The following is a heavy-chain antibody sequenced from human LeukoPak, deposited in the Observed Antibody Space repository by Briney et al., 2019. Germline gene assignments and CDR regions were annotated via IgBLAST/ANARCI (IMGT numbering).Heavy chain of an antibody. Sequence: ASVKVSCKASGYTFTSYDINWVRQATGQGLEWMGWMNPNSGNTGYAQKFQGRVTMTRNTSISTAYMELSSLRSEDTAVYYCASVGPYYDFWSGYLYYYYGMDVWGQGTTVTVSS. CDR1: GYTFTSYD. CDR3: ASVGPYYDFWSGYLYYYYGMDV. CDR2: MNPNSGNT. V-gene: IGHV1-8*01. D-gene: IGHD3-3*01. J-gene: IGHJ6*02.